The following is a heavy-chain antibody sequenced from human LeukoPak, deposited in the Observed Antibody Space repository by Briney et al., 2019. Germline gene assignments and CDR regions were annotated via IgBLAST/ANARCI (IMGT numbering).Heavy chain of an antibody. D-gene: IGHD1-26*01. Sequence: SETLSLTCTVSGGSISSYYWSWIRQPPGKGLEWIGYIYYSGSTYYNPSLKSRVTISVDKSKNQFSLKLSSVTAADTAVYYCARDFGPKWVLRNWFDPWGQGTLVTVSS. CDR2: IYYSGST. CDR3: ARDFGPKWVLRNWFDP. V-gene: IGHV4-59*12. CDR1: GGSISSYY. J-gene: IGHJ5*02.